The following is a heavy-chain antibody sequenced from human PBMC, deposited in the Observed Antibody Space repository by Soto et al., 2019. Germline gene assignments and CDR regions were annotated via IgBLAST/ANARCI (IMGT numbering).Heavy chain of an antibody. Sequence: LRLSCVASGFTFRNYNMNWVRQAPGKGLEWVSHISGTGVYIHYADAVKGRFTISRDNAKSSVYLQMNSLRAEDTAVYYCAREGALKPFSSWGQGALVTVSS. CDR1: GFTFRNYN. CDR3: AREGALKPFSS. CDR2: ISGTGVYI. V-gene: IGHV3-21*01. J-gene: IGHJ5*02.